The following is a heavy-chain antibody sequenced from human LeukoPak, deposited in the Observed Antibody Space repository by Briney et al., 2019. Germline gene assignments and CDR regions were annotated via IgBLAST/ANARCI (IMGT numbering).Heavy chain of an antibody. Sequence: ASVKVSCKASGYTFTGYYMHWVRQAPGQGLEWMGRINPNSGGTNYAQKFQGRVTMTEDTSTDTAYMELSSLRSEDTAVYYCATGRGYDFWSDLDYWGQGTLVTVSS. CDR3: ATGRGYDFWSDLDY. J-gene: IGHJ4*02. CDR1: GYTFTGYY. D-gene: IGHD3-3*01. V-gene: IGHV1-2*06. CDR2: INPNSGGT.